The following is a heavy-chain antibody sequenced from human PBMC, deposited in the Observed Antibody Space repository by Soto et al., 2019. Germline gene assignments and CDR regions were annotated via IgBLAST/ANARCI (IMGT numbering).Heavy chain of an antibody. J-gene: IGHJ4*02. CDR1: GFTFSSYA. CDR3: AKDWGYCSSTSCYDFTINFDY. CDR2: ISGSGGST. D-gene: IGHD2-2*01. V-gene: IGHV3-23*01. Sequence: PGGSLRLSCAASGFTFSSYAMSWVRQAPGKGLEWVSAISGSGGSTYYADSVKGRFTISRDNSKNTLYLQMNSLRAEDTAVYYCAKDWGYCSSTSCYDFTINFDYWGQGTLVTVSS.